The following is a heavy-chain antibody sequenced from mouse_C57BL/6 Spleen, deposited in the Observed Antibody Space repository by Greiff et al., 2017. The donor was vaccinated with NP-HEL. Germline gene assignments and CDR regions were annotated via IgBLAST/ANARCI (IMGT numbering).Heavy chain of an antibody. CDR3: ARGVIYYDYDWFAY. CDR1: GYTFTSYW. CDR2: IYPGSGST. V-gene: IGHV1-55*01. D-gene: IGHD2-4*01. J-gene: IGHJ3*01. Sequence: VKLQQPGAELVKPGASVKMSCKASGYTFTSYWITWVKQRPGQGLEWIGDIYPGSGSTNYNEKFKSKATLTVDTSSSTAYMQLSSLTSEDSAVYYCARGVIYYDYDWFAYWGQGTLVTVSA.